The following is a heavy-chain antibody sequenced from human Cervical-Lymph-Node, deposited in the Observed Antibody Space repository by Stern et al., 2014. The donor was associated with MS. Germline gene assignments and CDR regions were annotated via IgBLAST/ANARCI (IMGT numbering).Heavy chain of an antibody. D-gene: IGHD6-19*01. CDR1: GYTFTSYA. J-gene: IGHJ4*02. CDR3: TPGIAVAGMTQFDY. V-gene: IGHV7-4-1*02. Sequence: QVQLVQSGSELKKPGASVKVSCKASGYTFTSYAMNWGRQAPGQGLEWMGWINTNTGNPTYAQGFTGRFVFSLDTSVSTAYLQISSLKAEDTAVYYCTPGIAVAGMTQFDYWGQGTLVTVSS. CDR2: INTNTGNP.